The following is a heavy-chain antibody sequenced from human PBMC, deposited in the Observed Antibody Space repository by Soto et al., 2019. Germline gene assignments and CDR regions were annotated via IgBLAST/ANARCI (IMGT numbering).Heavy chain of an antibody. CDR2: TYYRSKWYN. J-gene: IGHJ4*02. Sequence: SQTLSLTCAISGDSVSSNSGAWNWIRQSPSRGLEWLGRTYYRSKWYNEYAVSVKGRISINPDTSKNQFSLQLNSVTPEDSAVDYCARTQSGLDYWGQGTQVTVSS. V-gene: IGHV6-1*01. CDR1: GDSVSSNSGA. CDR3: ARTQSGLDY.